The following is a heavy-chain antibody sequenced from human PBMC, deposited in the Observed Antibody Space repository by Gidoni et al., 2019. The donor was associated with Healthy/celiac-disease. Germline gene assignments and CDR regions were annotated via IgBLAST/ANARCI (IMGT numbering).Heavy chain of an antibody. Sequence: QVQLVQSGAEVKKPGSSVKVSCKASGGTFSSYAISWVRQAPGQGLEWMGGIIPIFGTANYAQKFQGRVTITADESTSTAYMELSSLRSEDTAVYYCAREADYGDYAREGPSNDYWGQGTLVTVSS. D-gene: IGHD4-17*01. CDR2: IIPIFGTA. V-gene: IGHV1-69*01. CDR3: AREADYGDYAREGPSNDY. J-gene: IGHJ4*02. CDR1: GGTFSSYA.